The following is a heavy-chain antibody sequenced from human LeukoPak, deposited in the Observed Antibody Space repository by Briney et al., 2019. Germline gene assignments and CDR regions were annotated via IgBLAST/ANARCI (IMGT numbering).Heavy chain of an antibody. D-gene: IGHD3-22*01. J-gene: IGHJ6*02. Sequence: GSLRLSCTASGFTFGDYAMSWVRQAPGMGLEWVGFIRNQAHGGTADYAASVKGRFRISRDDSNSIAYLHMDSLQAEDTALYYCFTPTYYYDASGYSLYSGMDVWGQGTTVTVSS. V-gene: IGHV3-49*04. CDR1: GFTFGDYA. CDR3: FTPTYYYDASGYSLYSGMDV. CDR2: IRNQAHGGTA.